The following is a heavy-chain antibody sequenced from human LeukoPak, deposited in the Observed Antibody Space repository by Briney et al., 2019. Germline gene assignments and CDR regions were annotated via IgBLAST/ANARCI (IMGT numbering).Heavy chain of an antibody. D-gene: IGHD3-16*01. V-gene: IGHV3-23*01. CDR1: GFTFSSYG. CDR3: AKTSGYGQYDK. CDR2: ISGSGGSI. J-gene: IGHJ4*02. Sequence: GGSLRLSCAASGFTFSSYGMSWVRQAPGKGLEWVSSISGSGGSIFYADSVKGRFTISRDNSKNTLNLQMNSLRAEDTAVYYCAKTSGYGQYDKWGQGTLVTVSS.